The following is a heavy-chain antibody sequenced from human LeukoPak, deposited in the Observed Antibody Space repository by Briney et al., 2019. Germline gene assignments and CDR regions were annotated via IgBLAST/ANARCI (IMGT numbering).Heavy chain of an antibody. CDR1: GFTFSDNW. V-gene: IGHV3-74*01. J-gene: IGHJ6*02. D-gene: IGHD3-9*01. CDR3: ARAQYYDSTSAGGMDV. Sequence: GGSLRLSCEASGFTFSDNWMYWVRQAPGKGLVWVSRINTDGKTTSYADSVKGRFTISRDNPKNTLYLQMNILRAEDTGIYYCARAQYYDSTSAGGMDVWGQGTTVTV. CDR2: INTDGKTT.